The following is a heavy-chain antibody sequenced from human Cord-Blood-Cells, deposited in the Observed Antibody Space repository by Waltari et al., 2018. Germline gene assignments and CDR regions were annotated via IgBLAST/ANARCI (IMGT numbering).Heavy chain of an antibody. CDR3: ARYDRGVMGLSI. D-gene: IGHD3-10*02. CDR1: GYTFTGYY. J-gene: IGHJ3*02. Sequence: VQLVQSGAEVKKPGASVKVSCKASGYTFTGYYMHWVRQMPGKGLEWMGIIYPGDSDTRYSPSFQGQVTISADKSISTAYLQWSSLKASDTAMYYCARYDRGVMGLSIWGQGTMVTVSS. V-gene: IGHV5-51*01. CDR2: IYPGDSDT.